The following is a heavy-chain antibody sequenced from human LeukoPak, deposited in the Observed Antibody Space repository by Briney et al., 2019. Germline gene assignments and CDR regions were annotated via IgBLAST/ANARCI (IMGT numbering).Heavy chain of an antibody. CDR2: INPTSSSI. CDR1: GFTFSDYS. Sequence: PGGSLRLSCAGSGFTFSDYSINWVRQAPGKGLEWVSSINPTSSSIYYAAAVRGRFTISRDNTKSSLYLQMNSLRAEHTAVYYCAKYYGSSGYYSSPTFYFDYWGQGTLVTVSS. J-gene: IGHJ4*02. CDR3: AKYYGSSGYYSSPTFYFDY. V-gene: IGHV3-21*04. D-gene: IGHD3-22*01.